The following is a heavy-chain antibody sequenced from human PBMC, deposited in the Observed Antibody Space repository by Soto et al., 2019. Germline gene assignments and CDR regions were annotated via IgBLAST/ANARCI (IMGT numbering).Heavy chain of an antibody. J-gene: IGHJ4*02. Sequence: QVQLQESGPGLVEPSGTLSLTCGVSGGSISTHNWWSWVRQSPGRGLEWIGEIYHYGGTNYNPSLKSRVTMSVDKSKNQFSLELTSVTAADTAVYYCAREKGARTYMGFDSWGQGTLVTVSS. CDR3: AREKGARTYMGFDS. D-gene: IGHD3-16*01. CDR1: GGSISTHNW. CDR2: IYHYGGT. V-gene: IGHV4-4*02.